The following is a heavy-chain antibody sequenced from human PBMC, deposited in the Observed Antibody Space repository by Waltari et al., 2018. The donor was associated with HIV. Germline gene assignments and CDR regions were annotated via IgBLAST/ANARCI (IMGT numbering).Heavy chain of an antibody. Sequence: QVQLQESGPGLVKPSETLSLTCTVSSDSISSYFWRWIRQPAGKGLEWIGRIHSSGTSNYNSSLKSRVTMSVDTSKNQFSLNLSSVTAADTAVYYCAREKQQLGFDYWGQETLVTVSS. CDR1: SDSISSYF. V-gene: IGHV4-4*07. J-gene: IGHJ4*02. D-gene: IGHD6-13*01. CDR2: IHSSGTS. CDR3: AREKQQLGFDY.